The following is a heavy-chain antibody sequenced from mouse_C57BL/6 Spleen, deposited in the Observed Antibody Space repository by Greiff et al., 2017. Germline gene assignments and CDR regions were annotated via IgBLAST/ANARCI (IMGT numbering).Heavy chain of an antibody. J-gene: IGHJ4*01. CDR2: IYPGSGST. CDR3: ARWDYGRNYDAMDY. V-gene: IGHV1-55*01. CDR1: GYTFTSYW. Sequence: QVQLQQPGAELVKPGASVKMSCKASGYTFTSYWITWVKQRPGQGLEWIGDIYPGSGSTNYNEKFKSKATLTVDTSSSTAYMQLSSLTSEDSAVYYCARWDYGRNYDAMDYWGQGTSVTVSS. D-gene: IGHD1-1*01.